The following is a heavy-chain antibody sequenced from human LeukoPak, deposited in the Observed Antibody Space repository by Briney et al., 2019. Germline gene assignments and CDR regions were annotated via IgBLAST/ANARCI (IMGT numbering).Heavy chain of an antibody. CDR1: GYTFTSYA. D-gene: IGHD3-22*01. CDR2: INTNTGNP. Sequence: VSVKVSCKASGYTFTSYAMNWVRQAPGQGLEWMGWINTNTGNPTYAQGFTGRFVFSLDTSVSTAYLQISSLKADDTAVYYCARERNDCYGSSGCVGDSYMDVWGKGTTVTVSS. V-gene: IGHV7-4-1*02. J-gene: IGHJ6*03. CDR3: ARERNDCYGSSGCVGDSYMDV.